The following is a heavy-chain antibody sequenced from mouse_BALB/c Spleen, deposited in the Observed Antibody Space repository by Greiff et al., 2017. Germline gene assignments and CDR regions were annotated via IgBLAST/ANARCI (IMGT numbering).Heavy chain of an antibody. CDR2: IDPSDSET. D-gene: IGHD2-1*01. V-gene: IGHV1S126*01. CDR3: ARSKEYGNYRDFDY. J-gene: IGHJ2*01. CDR1: GYSFTSSW. Sequence: QVQLQQSGPQLVRPGASVKISCKASGYSFTSSWMHWVKQRPGQGLEWIGMIDPSDSETRLNQKFKDKATLTVDKSSSTAYMQLSSPTSEDSAVYYCARSKEYGNYRDFDYWGQGTTLTVSS.